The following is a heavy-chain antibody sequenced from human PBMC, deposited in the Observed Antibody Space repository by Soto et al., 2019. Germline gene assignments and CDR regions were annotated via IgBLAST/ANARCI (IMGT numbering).Heavy chain of an antibody. CDR3: ERGYSSSRDLGY. CDR2: IWYDGSNN. V-gene: IGHV3-33*01. D-gene: IGHD6-13*01. Sequence: QVQLVESGGGVVQPGTSLRLSCAASGFSFSSYDIHWVRQAPGKGLEWVAVIWYDGSNNYYADSVKGRFIISRDNSKNTLYLQMTSLRADDTAVYYCERGYSSSRDLGYWGQGTLVTVSS. J-gene: IGHJ4*02. CDR1: GFSFSSYD.